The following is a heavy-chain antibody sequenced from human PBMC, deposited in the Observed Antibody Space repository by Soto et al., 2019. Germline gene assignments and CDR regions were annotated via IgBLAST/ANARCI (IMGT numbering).Heavy chain of an antibody. V-gene: IGHV1-3*01. D-gene: IGHD3-3*01. CDR1: GYTFTSYA. CDR2: INAGNGNT. J-gene: IGHJ6*02. CDR3: ARTRITIFGVVMVKAGMDV. Sequence: QVQLVQSGAEVKKPGASVKVSCKASGYTFTSYAMHWVRQAPGQRLEWMGWINAGNGNTKYSQKFQGRVTITRDTSASTAYMELSSLRSEDTAVYYCARTRITIFGVVMVKAGMDVWGQGTTVTVSS.